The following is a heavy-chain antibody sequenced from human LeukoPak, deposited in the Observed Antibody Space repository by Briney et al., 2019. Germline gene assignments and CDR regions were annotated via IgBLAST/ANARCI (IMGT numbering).Heavy chain of an antibody. Sequence: PSETLSLTCTVSGGSTSSGDYFWSWIRQPPGKGLEWIGYIYYSGTTYYNPSLKSRVTISVDTSKNQFSLNLSSVTAADTAVYFCARETMAGHFDYWGQGILVTVSS. CDR2: IYYSGTT. CDR3: ARETMAGHFDY. D-gene: IGHD6-19*01. CDR1: GGSTSSGDYF. V-gene: IGHV4-30-4*01. J-gene: IGHJ4*02.